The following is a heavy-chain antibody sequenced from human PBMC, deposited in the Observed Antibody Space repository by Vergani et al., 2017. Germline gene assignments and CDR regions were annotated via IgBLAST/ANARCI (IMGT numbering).Heavy chain of an antibody. V-gene: IGHV1-69*06. CDR1: GGTFSSYG. J-gene: IGHJ6*03. CDR2: IIPMFGTA. CDR3: ARDGGWIVGATEYYMDV. Sequence: QVQLVQSGTEVKQPGSSVKVSCKASGGTFSSYGISWVRQAPGQGLEWMGGIIPMFGTANYAQKFQCRVTITADKSTSTAYMELSSLRSEDTAVYYCARDGGWIVGATEYYMDVWGKGTTVTVSS. D-gene: IGHD1-26*01.